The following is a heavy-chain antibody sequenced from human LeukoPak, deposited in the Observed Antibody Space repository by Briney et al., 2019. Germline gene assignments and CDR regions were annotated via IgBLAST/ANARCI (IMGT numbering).Heavy chain of an antibody. V-gene: IGHV3-23*01. Sequence: PGGSPRLSCAASGFTFKDYAMSWVRQAPATGMEWVSSMTGGSGSTYYADSVKGRFTISRDNSKNILFLQMNSLRADDTAIYYCARSSTNMVLYYFDFWGQGTLVPVSS. D-gene: IGHD3-10*01. J-gene: IGHJ4*02. CDR3: ARSSTNMVLYYFDF. CDR2: MTGGSGST. CDR1: GFTFKDYA.